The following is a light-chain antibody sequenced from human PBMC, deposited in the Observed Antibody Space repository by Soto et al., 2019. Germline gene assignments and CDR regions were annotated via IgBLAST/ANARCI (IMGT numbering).Light chain of an antibody. CDR1: SSDVGDYNY. Sequence: QSALTQPASVSGSPGQSITISCTGTSSDVGDYNYVSWYQQHPGKAPKLMIYGVSERPSGISNRFSGSKSGNTASLTISGLQAEDEADYYCYSYTRSTALVFGGGTKVTVL. V-gene: IGLV2-14*01. CDR3: YSYTRSTALV. J-gene: IGLJ2*01. CDR2: GVS.